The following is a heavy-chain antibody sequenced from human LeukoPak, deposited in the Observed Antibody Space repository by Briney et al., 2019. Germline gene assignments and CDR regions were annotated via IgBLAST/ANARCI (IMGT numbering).Heavy chain of an antibody. J-gene: IGHJ5*02. CDR2: INSDGSIT. V-gene: IGHV3-74*01. CDR1: GFTFTTYW. CDR3: IRDFRSADL. Sequence: GGSLRLSCAASGFTFTTYWMHWVRQAPGKGLVWVSHINSDGSITNYADSVKGRFTISRDNAKNTVYLEMNSLSVEDTATYYCIRDFRSADLWGQGALVTVTS.